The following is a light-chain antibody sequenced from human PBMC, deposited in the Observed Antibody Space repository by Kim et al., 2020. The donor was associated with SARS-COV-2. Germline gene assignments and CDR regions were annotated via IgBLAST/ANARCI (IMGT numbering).Light chain of an antibody. J-gene: IGLJ1*01. V-gene: IGLV3-19*01. Sequence: SSELTQDPAVSVALGQTVRITCQGDSLRSYYASWYQQKPGQAPVVVIYGKNNRPSGIPDRFSGSSSGNTASLTITGAQAEDEADYYCNSRDFPRVFGTGTKVTVL. CDR2: GKN. CDR1: SLRSYY. CDR3: NSRDFPRV.